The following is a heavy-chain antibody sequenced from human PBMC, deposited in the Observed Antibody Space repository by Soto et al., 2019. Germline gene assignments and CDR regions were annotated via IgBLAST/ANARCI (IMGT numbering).Heavy chain of an antibody. V-gene: IGHV1-18*01. D-gene: IGHD2-21*02. CDR2: ISAYNGNT. J-gene: IGHJ5*02. CDR3: ASDRSVVTSGNCLDT. Sequence: QGLEWMGWISAYNGNTNYAQKLQGRVTMTTDTSTSTAYMELRSLRSDDTAVYYCASDRSVVTSGNCLDTWGQGTLVTVYS.